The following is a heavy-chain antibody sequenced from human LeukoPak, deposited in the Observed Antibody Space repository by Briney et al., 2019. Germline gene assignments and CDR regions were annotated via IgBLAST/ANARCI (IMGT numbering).Heavy chain of an antibody. CDR2: IYHSESN. V-gene: IGHV4-30-2*01. D-gene: IGHD5-12*01. Sequence: PSETLSLTCTVSGGSISSGGYSWSWIRQPPGKGLEWIGYIYHSESNYYNPSLMSRVTISVDRSKNQFSLKLSSVTAADTAVYYCAKILIVATTHNAFDIWGQGTMVTVSS. CDR1: GGSISSGGYS. CDR3: AKILIVATTHNAFDI. J-gene: IGHJ3*02.